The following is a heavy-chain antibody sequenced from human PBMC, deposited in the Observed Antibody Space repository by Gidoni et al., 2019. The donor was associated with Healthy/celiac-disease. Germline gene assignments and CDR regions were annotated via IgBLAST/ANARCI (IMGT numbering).Heavy chain of an antibody. J-gene: IGHJ4*02. CDR3: AKGGSSGWHDY. CDR2: SSWNSGSI. CDR1: GFTFDDYA. D-gene: IGHD6-19*01. Sequence: EVQLVESGGGLVQPGRSLRLSCAASGFTFDDYAMHWVRQAPGKGLEWVSGSSWNSGSIGYADSVKGRFTISRDNAKNSLYLQMNSLRAEDTALYYCAKGGSSGWHDYWGQGTLVTVSS. V-gene: IGHV3-9*01.